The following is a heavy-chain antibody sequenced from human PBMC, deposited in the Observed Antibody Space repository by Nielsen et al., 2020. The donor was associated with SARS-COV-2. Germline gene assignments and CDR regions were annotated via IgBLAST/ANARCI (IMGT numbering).Heavy chain of an antibody. CDR1: GLTFSSSI. CDR2: IHGSGDET. D-gene: IGHD3-10*01. J-gene: IGHJ4*02. CDR3: AKEVWFGELLTLDY. Sequence: GESLKISCTTSGLTFSSSIMAWVRQAPGKGLEGCSSIHGSGDETHYAGFAKGRFTISRDNSQNTVYLQMNSLRAEDTAIYYCAKEVWFGELLTLDYWGQGALVTVSS. V-gene: IGHV3-23*01.